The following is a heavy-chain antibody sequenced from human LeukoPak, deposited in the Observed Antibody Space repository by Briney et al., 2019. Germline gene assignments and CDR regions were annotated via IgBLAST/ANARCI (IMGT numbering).Heavy chain of an antibody. CDR2: MNPNSGNT. J-gene: IGHJ6*03. Sequence: ASVKVSCKASGGTFSSYAISWVRQATGQGLEWMGWMNPNSGNTGYAQKFQGRVTMTRNTSISTAYMELSSLRSEDTAVYYCARGYSYGYYYYYYMDVWGKGTTVTISS. V-gene: IGHV1-8*02. D-gene: IGHD5-18*01. CDR3: ARGYSYGYYYYYYMDV. CDR1: GGTFSSYA.